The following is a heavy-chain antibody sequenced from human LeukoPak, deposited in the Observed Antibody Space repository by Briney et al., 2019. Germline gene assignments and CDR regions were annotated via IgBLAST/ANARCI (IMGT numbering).Heavy chain of an antibody. D-gene: IGHD6-19*01. CDR1: GGSITSDGYY. CDR2: IYTGGST. CDR3: ARVSWQWLVLDY. V-gene: IGHV4-61*02. Sequence: TPSQTLSLTCTVSGGSITSDGYYWNWIRQPAGKGLEWIGRIYTGGSTKYNPSLRSRVTISEDTSKNRFSLRLTSVTAADTAVYYCARVSWQWLVLDYWGQGTLVTVSS. J-gene: IGHJ4*02.